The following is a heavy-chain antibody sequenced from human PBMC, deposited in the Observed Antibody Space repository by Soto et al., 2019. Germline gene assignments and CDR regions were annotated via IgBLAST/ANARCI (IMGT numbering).Heavy chain of an antibody. V-gene: IGHV3-23*01. CDR2: ISGSGGST. CDR1: GFTFRIYA. Sequence: PGGSLRLSCEASGFTFRIYAMNWVRLAPGKGLEWVSAISGSGGSTYYADSVKGRFTISRDNSKNTLYLQMNSLRAEDAAVYYCAKDPASTWPRLAWFDPWGQGTLVTVSS. D-gene: IGHD6-13*01. J-gene: IGHJ5*02. CDR3: AKDPASTWPRLAWFDP.